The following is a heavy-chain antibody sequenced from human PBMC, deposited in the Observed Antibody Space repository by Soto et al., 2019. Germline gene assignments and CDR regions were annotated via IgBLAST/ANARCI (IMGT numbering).Heavy chain of an antibody. J-gene: IGHJ6*02. CDR1: GYSFTSYW. Sequence: PGESLKISCKGSGYSFTSYWISWVRQMPGKGLEWMGRIDPSDSYTNYSPSFQGHVTISADKSISTAYLQWSSLKASDTAMYYCARHEIAARRSYYYGMDVWGQGTTVTSP. D-gene: IGHD6-6*01. CDR3: ARHEIAARRSYYYGMDV. CDR2: IDPSDSYT. V-gene: IGHV5-10-1*01.